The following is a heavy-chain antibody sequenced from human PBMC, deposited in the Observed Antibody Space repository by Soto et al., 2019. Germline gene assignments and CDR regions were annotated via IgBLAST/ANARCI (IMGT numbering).Heavy chain of an antibody. Sequence: SVKVSCKASGGTFSSYAISWVRQAPGQGLEWMGGIIPIFGTANYAQKFHGRVTITADESTSTAYMELSSLRSEDTAVYYCSNGIVVVVAATPGYYYGMDVWGQGTTVTVSS. D-gene: IGHD2-15*01. CDR2: IIPIFGTA. J-gene: IGHJ6*02. CDR3: SNGIVVVVAATPGYYYGMDV. V-gene: IGHV1-69*13. CDR1: GGTFSSYA.